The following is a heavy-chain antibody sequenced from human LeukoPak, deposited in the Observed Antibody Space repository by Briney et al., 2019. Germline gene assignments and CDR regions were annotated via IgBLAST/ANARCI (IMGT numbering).Heavy chain of an antibody. Sequence: GGSLRLSCAASGFTFEASAMSWVRQAPGKGLEWVAVITGGGESTYYADSVKGRFTISRDNSKNTLYLQMNSLRAEDTAVYYCAKDSLADIDYWGQGTLVTVSS. D-gene: IGHD3-16*01. V-gene: IGHV3-23*01. CDR3: AKDSLADIDY. CDR1: GFTFEASA. J-gene: IGHJ4*02. CDR2: ITGGGEST.